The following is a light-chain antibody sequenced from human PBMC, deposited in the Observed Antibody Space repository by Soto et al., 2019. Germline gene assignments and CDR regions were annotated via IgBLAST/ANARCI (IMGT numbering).Light chain of an antibody. V-gene: IGKV1-12*01. CDR1: QGIRSW. CDR3: QQVIRFPLT. J-gene: IGKJ4*01. Sequence: DIQMTQSPSSVSASVGDRVTITCRASQGIRSWLAWYQQKPGKAPKLLIYAASSLQGGVPSRFRGRRARTDFTLLISSLQPDDFATFHCQQVIRFPLTFGGGTKVEIK. CDR2: AAS.